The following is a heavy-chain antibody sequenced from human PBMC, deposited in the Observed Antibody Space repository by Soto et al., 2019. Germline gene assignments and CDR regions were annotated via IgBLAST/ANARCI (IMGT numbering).Heavy chain of an antibody. CDR2: IYYSGST. V-gene: IGHV4-30-4*01. Sequence: SETLSLTCTVSGGSISSGDYYWSWIRQPPGKGLEWIGYIYYSGSTYYNPSLKSRVTISVDTSKNQFSLKLSSVTAADTAVYYCRITMVRGEGANYSCIDVWGQGTTVTVS. D-gene: IGHD3-10*01. CDR3: RITMVRGEGANYSCIDV. CDR1: GGSISSGDYY. J-gene: IGHJ6*02.